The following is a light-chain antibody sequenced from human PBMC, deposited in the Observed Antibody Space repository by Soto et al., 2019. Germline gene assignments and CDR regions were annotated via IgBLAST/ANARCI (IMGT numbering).Light chain of an antibody. CDR3: HQYYNYSRT. Sequence: DVQMTQSPSTLSASVGDRVTIACRASQSISSWLAWYQQNPGKAPKRLIYKASSLETGVPSRFSGSGSGTEFTLTISSLQPDEFATYYCHQYYNYSRTFGQGTKWEIE. V-gene: IGKV1-5*03. CDR1: QSISSW. CDR2: KAS. J-gene: IGKJ1*01.